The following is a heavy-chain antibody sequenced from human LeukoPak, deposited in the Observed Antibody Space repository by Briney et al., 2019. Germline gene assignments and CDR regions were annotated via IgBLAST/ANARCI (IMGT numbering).Heavy chain of an antibody. D-gene: IGHD3-22*01. Sequence: GGSLRLSCAASGFTFSSYAMSWVRQAPGKGLEWVSAISGSGGSTYYADSVKGRFTISRDNAKKSLYLQMNSLRAEDTAVYYCGRSQNYNDSSGYSSWGQGTLVTVSS. J-gene: IGHJ5*02. V-gene: IGHV3-23*01. CDR2: ISGSGGST. CDR1: GFTFSSYA. CDR3: GRSQNYNDSSGYSS.